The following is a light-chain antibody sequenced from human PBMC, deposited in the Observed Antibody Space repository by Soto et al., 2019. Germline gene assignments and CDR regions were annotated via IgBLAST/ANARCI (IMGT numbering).Light chain of an antibody. Sequence: QSALTQPASVSGSPGQSITISCTGTSSDVGSYNLVSWYQQHPGKAPKLMIYEVSKRPSGVSNRFSGSKSGNTASLTISGLQAEDEADYYCCSYAGSSYVFGTGTKLPVL. V-gene: IGLV2-23*02. CDR1: SSDVGSYNL. CDR3: CSYAGSSYV. J-gene: IGLJ1*01. CDR2: EVS.